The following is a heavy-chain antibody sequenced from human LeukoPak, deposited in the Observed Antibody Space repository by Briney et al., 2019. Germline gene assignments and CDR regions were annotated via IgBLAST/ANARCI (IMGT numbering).Heavy chain of an antibody. CDR3: ARRVVPAAIPSSNWFDP. CDR1: GGSFSGYY. V-gene: IGHV4-34*01. D-gene: IGHD2-2*02. CDR2: INHSGST. J-gene: IGHJ5*02. Sequence: SETLSLTCAVYGGSFSGYYWSWIRQPPGKGLEWIGEINHSGSTNYNPSLKSRVTISVDTSKNQFSLKLSSVTAADTAVYYCARRVVPAAIPSSNWFDPWGQGTLVTVSS.